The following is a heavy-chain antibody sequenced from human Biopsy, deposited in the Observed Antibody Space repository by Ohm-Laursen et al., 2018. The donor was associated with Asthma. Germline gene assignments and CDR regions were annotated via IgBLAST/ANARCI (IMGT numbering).Heavy chain of an antibody. D-gene: IGHD2-21*02. V-gene: IGHV3-30*03. CDR2: ISYDGSNK. J-gene: IGHJ6*02. CDR3: ASYEVVTSIPPLDV. CDR1: GFTFSRYG. Sequence: SLRLSCAASGFTFSRYGMHWVRQAPGKGLEWVAVISYDGSNKYYGDSVQGRFTISRDNSKNTLYLQMNSLRAEDTAVYYCASYEVVTSIPPLDVWGQGTTVTVSS.